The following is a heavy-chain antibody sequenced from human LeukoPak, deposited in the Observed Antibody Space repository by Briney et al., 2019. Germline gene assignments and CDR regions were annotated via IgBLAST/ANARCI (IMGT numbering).Heavy chain of an antibody. J-gene: IGHJ4*02. CDR3: AKRGVVIRVILVGFHKEAYYFDS. D-gene: IGHD3-22*01. CDR1: GITLSNYG. Sequence: QPGGSLRLSCAVSGITLSNYGMSWVRQAPGKGLEWVADINDSGGRTNYVDSVKGRFTISRDNHKNTLYLQMNSLRAEDTAVYSCAKRGVVIRVILVGFHKEAYYFDSWGQGALVSVSS. V-gene: IGHV3-23*01. CDR2: INDSGGRT.